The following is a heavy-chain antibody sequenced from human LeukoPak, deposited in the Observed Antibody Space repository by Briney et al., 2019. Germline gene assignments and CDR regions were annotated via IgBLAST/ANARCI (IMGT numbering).Heavy chain of an antibody. CDR2: IYYSGTT. CDR3: ARTMYYKGWFDP. J-gene: IGHJ5*02. Sequence: SQTLSLTCTVSGGSISTAEYYWSWIRQPPGKGLEWVGYIYYSGTTYYNPSLKSRLTISIHTSKNQFSLNLSSVTAADTAVYYCARTMYYKGWFDPWGQGTLVTVSS. CDR1: GGSISTAEYY. D-gene: IGHD3-10*01. V-gene: IGHV4-30-4*01.